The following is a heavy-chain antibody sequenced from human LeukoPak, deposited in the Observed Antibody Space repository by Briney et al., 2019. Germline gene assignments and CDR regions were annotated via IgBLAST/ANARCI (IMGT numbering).Heavy chain of an antibody. CDR3: ARGWDTGSYYFDY. J-gene: IGHJ4*02. V-gene: IGHV4-59*01. CDR2: IYYSGGT. CDR1: GDSITSSY. Sequence: PSETLSLTCTVSGDSITSSYWSWIRQPPGKGLEWIGYIYYSGGTGYNPSLKSRVTISVDTSKNQFSLNLTSMTAADTAVYYCARGWDTGSYYFDYWGQGTLVTVSS. D-gene: IGHD1-26*01.